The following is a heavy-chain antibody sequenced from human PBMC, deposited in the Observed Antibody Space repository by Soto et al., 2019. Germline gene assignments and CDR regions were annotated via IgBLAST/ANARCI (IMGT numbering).Heavy chain of an antibody. V-gene: IGHV3-74*01. CDR3: ARAYYGLLTGYYNDH. Sequence: EVQLVESGGDSVQPGGPLRLSCAASGFPFSSYWMHWVRHTPGKGLEWVSRISGDGTTIYYADSVTGRFTVSRDNAKNTLSLQMSGLGAEDTAVYYCARAYYGLLTGYYNDHWGQGTLVSVSS. CDR2: ISGDGTTI. CDR1: GFPFSSYW. J-gene: IGHJ4*02. D-gene: IGHD3-9*01.